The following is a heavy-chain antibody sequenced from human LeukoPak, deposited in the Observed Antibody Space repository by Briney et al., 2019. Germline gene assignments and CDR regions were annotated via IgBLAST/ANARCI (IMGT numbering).Heavy chain of an antibody. CDR1: GGSISSYY. J-gene: IGHJ6*02. D-gene: IGHD2-2*01. CDR2: IYYSGST. V-gene: IGHV4-59*01. Sequence: SETLSLTCTVSGGSISSYYWSWIRQPPGKGLEWIGYIYYSGSTNYNPSLKSRVTMSVDTSKNQFSLKLSSVTAADTAVYYCAREAQLLKSGMDVWGQGTTVTVSS. CDR3: AREAQLLKSGMDV.